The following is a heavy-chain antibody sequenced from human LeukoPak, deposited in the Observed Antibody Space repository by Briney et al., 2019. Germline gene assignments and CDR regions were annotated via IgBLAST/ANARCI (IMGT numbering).Heavy chain of an antibody. CDR2: VNPSGGST. CDR3: AKLSRVVVVSAIDY. CDR1: GYTFTNYY. J-gene: IGHJ4*02. Sequence: ASVKVSCKASGYTFTNYYIHWVRQAPGQGLEWMGIVNPSGGSTLYAQKFQGRVTMTRDASTSTVYMDLSSLRSDDTAVYYCAKLSRVVVVSAIDYWGQGTLVTVSS. V-gene: IGHV1-46*01. D-gene: IGHD2-15*01.